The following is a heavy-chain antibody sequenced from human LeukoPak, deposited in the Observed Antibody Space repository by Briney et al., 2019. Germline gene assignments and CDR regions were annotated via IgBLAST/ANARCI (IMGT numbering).Heavy chain of an antibody. D-gene: IGHD2-2*01. CDR2: INHSGST. CDR1: GGSFSGYY. V-gene: IGHV4-34*01. CDR3: ARGRGIVPAARYFDY. J-gene: IGHJ4*02. Sequence: TSETLSLTCAVYGGSFSGYYWSWIRQPPGKGLEWIGEINHSGSTNYNPSLMSRVTISVDTSKNQFSLKLSSVTAADTAVYYCARGRGIVPAARYFDYWGQGTLVTVSS.